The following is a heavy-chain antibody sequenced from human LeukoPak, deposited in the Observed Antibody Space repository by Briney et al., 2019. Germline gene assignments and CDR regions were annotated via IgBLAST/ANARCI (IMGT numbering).Heavy chain of an antibody. D-gene: IGHD3-10*01. Sequence: SETLSLTCTVSGYSISSGYYWGWIRQPPGKGLEWIGSINHSGSTNYNPSLKSRVTISVDTSKNQFSLKLSSVTAADTAVYYCARRVGFGEFFYYYYYMDVWGKGTTVTISS. CDR1: GYSISSGYY. V-gene: IGHV4-38-2*02. J-gene: IGHJ6*03. CDR2: INHSGST. CDR3: ARRVGFGEFFYYYYYMDV.